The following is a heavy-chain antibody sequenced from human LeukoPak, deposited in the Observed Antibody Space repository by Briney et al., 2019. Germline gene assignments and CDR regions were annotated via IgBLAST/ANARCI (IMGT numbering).Heavy chain of an antibody. CDR1: GGSISSSSYY. D-gene: IGHD3-22*01. J-gene: IGHJ4*02. CDR2: ISYSGST. V-gene: IGHV4-39*01. CDR3: ARSVDSLLNFDY. Sequence: SETLSLTCTVSGGSISSSSYYWGWIRQPPGKGLEWTGSISYSGSTYYNPSLKSRVAISVDTSKNQFSLKLSSVTAADTAVYYCARSVDSLLNFDYWGQGTLSPSPQ.